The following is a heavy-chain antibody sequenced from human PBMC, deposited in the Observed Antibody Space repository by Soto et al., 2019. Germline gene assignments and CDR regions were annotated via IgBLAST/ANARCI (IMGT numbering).Heavy chain of an antibody. Sequence: ASVKVSCKASGGTFSSYAISWVRQAPGQGLEWMGGIIPIFGTANYAQKFQGRVTITADESTSTAYMELSSLRSEDTAVYYCARVIRYFDFRYFDYWGQGTLVTVSS. CDR1: GGTFSSYA. D-gene: IGHD3-9*01. CDR3: ARVIRYFDFRYFDY. V-gene: IGHV1-69*13. CDR2: IIPIFGTA. J-gene: IGHJ4*02.